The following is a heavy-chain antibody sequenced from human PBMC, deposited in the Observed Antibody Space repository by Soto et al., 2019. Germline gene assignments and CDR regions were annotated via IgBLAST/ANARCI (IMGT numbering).Heavy chain of an antibody. CDR3: ARELPQRQGRNMDV. J-gene: IGHJ6*02. CDR2: INHRGSL. D-gene: IGHD1-1*01. Sequence: KTSETLSLTCTVTGGSMTSGDQYWTWIRHRPGEGLGWFGYINHRGSLYYNPSLKSRVSMSVDTSKNQFSLNLSSVTAADTAVYYCARELPQRQGRNMDVWGQGTTVTVS. V-gene: IGHV4-31*03. CDR1: GGSMTSGDQY.